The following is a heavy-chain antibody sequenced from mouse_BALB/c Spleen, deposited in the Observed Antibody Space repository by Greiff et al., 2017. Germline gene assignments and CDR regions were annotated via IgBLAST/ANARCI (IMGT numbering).Heavy chain of an antibody. CDR2: INSNGGST. CDR3: ARTYYGNYGYFDV. D-gene: IGHD2-10*01. Sequence: EVQLVESGGGLVQPGGSLKLSCAASGFTFSSYGMSWVRQTPDKRLELVATINSNGGSTYYPDSVKGRFTISRDNAKNTLYLQMTSLRSEDAAMYYCARTYYGNYGYFDVWGAGTTVTVSS. J-gene: IGHJ1*01. V-gene: IGHV5-6-3*01. CDR1: GFTFSSYG.